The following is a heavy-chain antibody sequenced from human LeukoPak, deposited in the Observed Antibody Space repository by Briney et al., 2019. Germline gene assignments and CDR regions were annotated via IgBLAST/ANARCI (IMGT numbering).Heavy chain of an antibody. CDR2: IYTSGST. CDR1: GGSISSYY. CDR3: ARVQYWDYYYMDV. V-gene: IGHV4-4*07. D-gene: IGHD2-8*02. J-gene: IGHJ6*03. Sequence: SETLSLTCTVSGGSISSYYWSWIRQPAGKGLEWIGRIYTSGSTNYNPYLKSRVTISVDKSKNQFSLKLSSVTAADTAVYYCARVQYWDYYYMDVWGKGTTVTVSS.